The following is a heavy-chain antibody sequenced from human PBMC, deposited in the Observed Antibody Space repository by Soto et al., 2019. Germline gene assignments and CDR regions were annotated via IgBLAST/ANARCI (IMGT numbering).Heavy chain of an antibody. Sequence: QVQLVESGGGVVQPGRSLRLSCAASGFTFSSYGMHWVRQAPGKGLEWVAVIWYDGSNKYYADSVKGRFTISRDNSKNRQYQQKNRLRDEDTAVDYSAREREEGGYEYVWGGYRPYCLGVWGPGTTVTVSS. J-gene: IGHJ6*02. CDR1: GFTFSSYG. D-gene: IGHD3-16*02. CDR3: AREREEGGYEYVWGGYRPYCLGV. V-gene: IGHV3-33*01. CDR2: IWYDGSNK.